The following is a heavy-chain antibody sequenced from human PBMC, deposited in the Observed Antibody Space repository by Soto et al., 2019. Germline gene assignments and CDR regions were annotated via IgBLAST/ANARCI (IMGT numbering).Heavy chain of an antibody. CDR3: ASLAGAKEGLDY. CDR2: TTNKANSYTT. V-gene: IGHV3-72*01. D-gene: IGHD1-26*01. CDR1: GFILTDHY. J-gene: IGHJ4*02. Sequence: EVQLVESGGGLVQPGGSLRLSCAASGFILTDHYMDWVRQAPGKGLEWVGRTTNKANSYTTEYAASVKGRFTISRDDSKNSLYLHMNSLKTEDTAVYYCASLAGAKEGLDYWGQGTLVIVSS.